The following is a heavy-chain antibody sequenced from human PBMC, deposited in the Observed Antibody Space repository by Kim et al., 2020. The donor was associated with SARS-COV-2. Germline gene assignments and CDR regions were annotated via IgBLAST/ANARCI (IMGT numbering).Heavy chain of an antibody. CDR1: GFTFSSYS. Sequence: GGSLRLSCAASGFTFSSYSMNWVRQAPGKGLEWVSSISSSSSYIYYADSVKVRFTISRDNAKNSLYLQMNSLRAEDTAVYYCARVLGGNDCMGGNWFDPWGQGTLVTVSS. J-gene: IGHJ5*02. D-gene: IGHD2-15*01. V-gene: IGHV3-21*01. CDR3: ARVLGGNDCMGGNWFDP. CDR2: ISSSSSYI.